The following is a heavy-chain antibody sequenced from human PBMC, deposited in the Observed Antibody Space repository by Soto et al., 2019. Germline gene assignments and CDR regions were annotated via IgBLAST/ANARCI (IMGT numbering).Heavy chain of an antibody. CDR1: GGSINSYY. CDR2: IYYGGTT. J-gene: IGHJ6*02. V-gene: IGHV4-59*12. CDR3: ASKSYSRSWYGMDV. Sequence: VQLQESGPGLVKPSETLSLTCTVSGGSINSYYWTWIRQPPGKGLEWIGYIYYGGTTNYNPSLKSRVTRSVDTSRNQFSLKVTSVTAAGTAVYYCASKSYSRSWYGMDVWGQGTTVYVSS. D-gene: IGHD6-13*01.